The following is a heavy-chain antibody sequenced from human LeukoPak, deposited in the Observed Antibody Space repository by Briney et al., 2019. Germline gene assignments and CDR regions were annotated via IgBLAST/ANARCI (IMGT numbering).Heavy chain of an antibody. CDR3: AKAWFGELFYFDY. CDR2: ISWNSGSI. D-gene: IGHD3-10*01. V-gene: IGHV3-9*01. CDR1: GFTFDDYA. J-gene: IGHJ4*02. Sequence: GRSLRLSCSASGFTFDDYAMHWVRQAPGKGLEWVSGISWNSGSIGYADSVKGRFTISRDNAKNSLYLQMNSLRAEDTALYYCAKAWFGELFYFDYWGQGTLVTVSS.